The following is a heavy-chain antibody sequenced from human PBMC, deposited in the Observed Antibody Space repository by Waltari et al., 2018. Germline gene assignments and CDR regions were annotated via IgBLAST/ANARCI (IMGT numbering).Heavy chain of an antibody. CDR2: IYHSGST. J-gene: IGHJ3*02. V-gene: IGHV4-38-2*01. CDR3: ARSVQANWGPFDAFDI. D-gene: IGHD7-27*01. CDR1: GYSIRSGYY. Sequence: QVQLQESGPGLVKPSETLSLTCAVSGYSIRSGYYWGWTRQPPGKGLEWIGSIYHSGSTSYNPSLKSRVTISVDTSKNQFSLKLSSVTAADTAVYYCARSVQANWGPFDAFDIWGQGTMVTVSS.